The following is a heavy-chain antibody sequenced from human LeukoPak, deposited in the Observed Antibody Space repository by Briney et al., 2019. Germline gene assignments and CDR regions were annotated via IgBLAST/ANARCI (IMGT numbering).Heavy chain of an antibody. CDR1: GGSFSGYY. D-gene: IGHD2-21*01. Sequence: SETLSLTCAVYGGSFSGYYWSWIRQPPGKGLEWIGEINHSGNTFHNPSLTSRVTISVEASKNQFSLELSSVAAADTAVYYCARRTYSFDFWGQGILVTVSS. CDR2: INHSGNT. V-gene: IGHV4-34*01. J-gene: IGHJ4*02. CDR3: ARRTYSFDF.